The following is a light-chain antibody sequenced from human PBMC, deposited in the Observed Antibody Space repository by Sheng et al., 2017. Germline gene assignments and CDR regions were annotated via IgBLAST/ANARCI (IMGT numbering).Light chain of an antibody. CDR2: GAS. Sequence: EIVLTQSPGTLSLSPGQRATLSCRASQSVNSYVAWYQQKTGQPPRLLIYGASNRATGIPARFSGSGSGTDFTLTISSLEPEDFAVYYCQQRSNWRSTFGQGTKLEI. CDR3: QQRSNWRST. V-gene: IGKV3-11*01. CDR1: QSVNSY. J-gene: IGKJ2*02.